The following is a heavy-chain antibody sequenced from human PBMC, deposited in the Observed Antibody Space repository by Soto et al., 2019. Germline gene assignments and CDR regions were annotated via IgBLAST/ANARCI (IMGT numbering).Heavy chain of an antibody. D-gene: IGHD3-10*01. J-gene: IGHJ4*02. CDR3: ATHPGGGGY. V-gene: IGHV3-53*01. CDR1: GFTVSNNY. Sequence: EVQLVESGGGLIQPGGSLRLSCAVSGFTVSNNYMSWVRQAPGKGLEGVSVIYSGGYTAYGDSVKGRFTISRDNSKNTLILQTNTRRPSPPPVYFWATHPGGGGYWGQGTLVTVSS. CDR2: IYSGGYT.